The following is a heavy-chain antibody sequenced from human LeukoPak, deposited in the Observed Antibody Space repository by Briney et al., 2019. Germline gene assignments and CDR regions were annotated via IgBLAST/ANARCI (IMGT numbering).Heavy chain of an antibody. V-gene: IGHV4-4*07. CDR1: GGSISSYY. CDR2: IYTSGST. CDR3: ARDYPRYCSGGSCHRAAFDI. J-gene: IGHJ3*02. D-gene: IGHD2-15*01. Sequence: SETLSLTCTVSGGSISSYYWSWIRQPAGKGLEWIGRIYTSGSTNYNPSLKSRVTMSVDTSKNQFSLKLSSVTAADTAVYYCARDYPRYCSGGSCHRAAFDIWGQGTMVTVSS.